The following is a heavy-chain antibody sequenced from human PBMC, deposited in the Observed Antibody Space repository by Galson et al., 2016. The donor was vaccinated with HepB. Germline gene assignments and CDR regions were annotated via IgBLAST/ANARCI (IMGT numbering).Heavy chain of an antibody. CDR3: AREDSSGYCY. Sequence: SVKVSCKASGYTFSNYDITWVRQATGQGLEWMGWMNPSSGNTGYAQKFQGRVTMNRNTSISTSFMELSSLTSDDTAIYYCAREDSSGYCYWGQGTQVTVSS. CDR2: MNPSSGNT. CDR1: GYTFSNYD. V-gene: IGHV1-8*01. J-gene: IGHJ4*02. D-gene: IGHD3-22*01.